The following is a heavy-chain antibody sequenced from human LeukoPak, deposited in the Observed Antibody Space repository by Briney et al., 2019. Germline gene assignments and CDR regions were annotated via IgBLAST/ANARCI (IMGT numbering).Heavy chain of an antibody. Sequence: GGSLRLSCAASGFAFSSYGMNWVRQAPGKGLERISYITASAPSPIYYADSVKGRFTISRDNAKNSLYLQMNSLRAEDTAVYYCARDYYGSGNFVFDYWGQGALVTVSS. CDR2: ITASAPSPI. CDR3: ARDYYGSGNFVFDY. CDR1: GFAFSSYG. V-gene: IGHV3-48*04. D-gene: IGHD3-10*01. J-gene: IGHJ4*02.